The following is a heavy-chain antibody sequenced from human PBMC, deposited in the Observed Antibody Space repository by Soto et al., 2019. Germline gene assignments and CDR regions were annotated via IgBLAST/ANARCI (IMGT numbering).Heavy chain of an antibody. CDR3: ASPDYYDSSGYPPRILNY. Sequence: SETLSLTCAVSGGSISSSNWWSWVRQPPGKGPEWIGEIYHSGSTNYNPSLKSRVTISVDKSKNQFSLKLSSVTAADTAVYYCASPDYYDSSGYPPRILNYWGQGPLVTVST. CDR2: IYHSGST. J-gene: IGHJ4*02. D-gene: IGHD3-22*01. CDR1: GGSISSSNW. V-gene: IGHV4-4*02.